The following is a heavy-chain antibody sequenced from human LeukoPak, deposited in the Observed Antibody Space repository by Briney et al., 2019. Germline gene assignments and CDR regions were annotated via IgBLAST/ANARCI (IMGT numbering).Heavy chain of an antibody. J-gene: IGHJ6*03. CDR3: AKGHYMDV. CDR2: IKQDGSEK. Sequence: GGSLRLSCAASGFTFSTYWMTWVRQAPGKGLEWVANIKQDGSEKYFVDSVKGRFTISIDNSKNTLYLQMNSLRAEDTAVYYCAKGHYMDVWGKGTTVTVSS. CDR1: GFTFSTYW. V-gene: IGHV3-7*01.